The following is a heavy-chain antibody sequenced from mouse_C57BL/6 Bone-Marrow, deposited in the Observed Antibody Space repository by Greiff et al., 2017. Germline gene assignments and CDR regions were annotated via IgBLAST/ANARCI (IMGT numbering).Heavy chain of an antibody. Sequence: QVQLQQSGAELVRPGTSVKMSCKASGYTFTNYWIGWAKQRPGHGLEWIGDIYPGGGYTNYNEKFKGKATLTADKSSSTAYMQFSSLTSEDSAIYYYARVDWDVGFAYWGQGTLVTVSA. CDR3: ARVDWDVGFAY. V-gene: IGHV1-63*01. J-gene: IGHJ3*01. CDR2: IYPGGGYT. D-gene: IGHD4-1*01. CDR1: GYTFTNYW.